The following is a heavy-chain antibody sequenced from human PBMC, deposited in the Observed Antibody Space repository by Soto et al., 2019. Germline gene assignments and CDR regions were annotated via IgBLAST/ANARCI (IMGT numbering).Heavy chain of an antibody. Sequence: GGSLRLSCAASGFTFSSYAMSWVRQAPGKGLEWVSAISGSGGSAYYADSVKGRFTISRDNSKNTLYLQMNSLRAEDTAVYYCAKDLQAPDYYYDSSGAYIGEEPGTDWGQGTLVTVSS. V-gene: IGHV3-23*01. D-gene: IGHD3-22*01. CDR2: ISGSGGSA. CDR3: AKDLQAPDYYYDSSGAYIGEEPGTD. CDR1: GFTFSSYA. J-gene: IGHJ4*02.